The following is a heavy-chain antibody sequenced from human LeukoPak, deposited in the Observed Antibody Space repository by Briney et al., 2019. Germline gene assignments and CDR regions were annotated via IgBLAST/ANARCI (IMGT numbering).Heavy chain of an antibody. Sequence: PSETLSLTCTVSGGSISNYYWTWIRQPPGEGLEWIGYICYSGSTDYNPSLKSRVTISLDTSKNQFSLKVRSVTAADTAVYYCARSVGGAAAGFDYWGQGTLVTVSS. J-gene: IGHJ4*02. CDR2: ICYSGST. V-gene: IGHV4-59*01. D-gene: IGHD6-13*01. CDR1: GGSISNYY. CDR3: ARSVGGAAAGFDY.